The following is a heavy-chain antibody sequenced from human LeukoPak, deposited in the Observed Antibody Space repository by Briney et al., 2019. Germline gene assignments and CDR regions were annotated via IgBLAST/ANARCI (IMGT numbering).Heavy chain of an antibody. V-gene: IGHV1-46*01. CDR2: INPSGGST. J-gene: IGHJ6*02. D-gene: IGHD3-10*01. CDR3: AREFLVRETYGGYGMDV. CDR1: GYTFTSYY. Sequence: EASVKVSCKASGYTFTSYYMHWVRQAPGQGLEGMGIINPSGGSTSYAQKFQGRVTMTRDTSTSTVYMELSSLRSEDTAVYYCAREFLVRETYGGYGMDVWGQGTTVTVSS.